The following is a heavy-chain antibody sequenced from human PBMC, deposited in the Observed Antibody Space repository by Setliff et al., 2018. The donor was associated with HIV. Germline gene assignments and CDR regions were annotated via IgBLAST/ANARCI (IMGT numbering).Heavy chain of an antibody. CDR2: IDHTGSA. J-gene: IGHJ4*02. CDR3: ARGPRVSAAVVETPSAY. V-gene: IGHV4-34*01. D-gene: IGHD6-19*01. Sequence: PSETLSLTCAVSGGSFSAYYWTWIRQSPHKGLEWVGEIDHTGSAYYNPSLTSRVTISVDTSKNRFSLELSSVTAADTALYYCARGPRVSAAVVETPSAYWGQGTRVTV. CDR1: GGSFSAYY.